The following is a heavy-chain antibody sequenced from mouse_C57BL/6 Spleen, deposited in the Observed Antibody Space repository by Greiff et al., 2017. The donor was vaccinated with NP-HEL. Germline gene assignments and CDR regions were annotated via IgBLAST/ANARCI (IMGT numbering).Heavy chain of an antibody. D-gene: IGHD2-4*01. Sequence: VQRVESGPGLVQPSQSLSITCTVSGFSLTSYGVHWVRQSPGKGLEWLGVIWSGGSTDYNAAFISRLSISKDNSKSQVFFKMNSLQADDTAIYYCARLLYDYDGPLYAMDYWGQGTSVTVSS. CDR3: ARLLYDYDGPLYAMDY. J-gene: IGHJ4*01. CDR2: IWSGGST. CDR1: GFSLTSYG. V-gene: IGHV2-2*01.